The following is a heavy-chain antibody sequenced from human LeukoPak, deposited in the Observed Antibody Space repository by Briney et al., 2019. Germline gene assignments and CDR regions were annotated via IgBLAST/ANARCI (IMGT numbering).Heavy chain of an antibody. CDR2: IKQDGSEK. CDR3: ARGDY. V-gene: IGHV3-7*03. Sequence: GGSLRLSCEGSAFIFSGHWMNWVRQTPGKGLEWVANIKQDGSEKYYVDSVKGRFTISRDNAKNSLYLQMNSLRAEDTAVYYCARGDYRGQGTLVTVSS. J-gene: IGHJ4*02. CDR1: AFIFSGHW.